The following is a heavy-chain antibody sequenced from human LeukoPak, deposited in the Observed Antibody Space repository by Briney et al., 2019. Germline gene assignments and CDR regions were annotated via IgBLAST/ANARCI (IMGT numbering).Heavy chain of an antibody. CDR1: GGSISSYY. D-gene: IGHD1-26*01. CDR3: VREAVIVGAIAGDAFDI. V-gene: IGHV4-59*12. J-gene: IGHJ3*02. Sequence: PSETLSLTCTVSGGSISSYYWSWIRQPPGKGLEWIGYINYSGSTNYNPSLKSRVTISVDTSKNQFSLKLSSVTAADTAVYYCVREAVIVGAIAGDAFDIWGQGTMVTVSS. CDR2: INYSGST.